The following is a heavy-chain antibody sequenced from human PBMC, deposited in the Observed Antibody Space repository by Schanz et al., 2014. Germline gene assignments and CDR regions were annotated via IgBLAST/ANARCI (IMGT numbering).Heavy chain of an antibody. Sequence: EVQLVESGGGLIQPGGSLRLSCAVSGFTVNTNYMSWVRQAPGKGLEWVSVIYAGDTKYYADSVKGRFTISRDNSKDTMYLQMNNLRVEDTAVYYCARVDWNSGVDYWGQGTLVTVSS. J-gene: IGHJ4*02. CDR2: IYAGDTK. D-gene: IGHD1-7*01. CDR3: ARVDWNSGVDY. CDR1: GFTVNTNY. V-gene: IGHV3-53*01.